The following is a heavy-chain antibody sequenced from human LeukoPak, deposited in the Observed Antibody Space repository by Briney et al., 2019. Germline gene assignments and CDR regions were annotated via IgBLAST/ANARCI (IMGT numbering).Heavy chain of an antibody. J-gene: IGHJ6*02. CDR2: THYVSKWYN. CDR3: AREIDGMDV. D-gene: IGHD2-21*01. CDR1: GDSVSSDSAG. V-gene: IGHV6-1*01. Sequence: SQTLSLTCAISGDSVSSDSAGWNWFRQSPSRGLEWLGRTHYVSKWYNDYAPPVKGRIIISPDTSKNQFSLQLNFVTPEDTAVYYCAREIDGMDVWGQGTTVTVSS.